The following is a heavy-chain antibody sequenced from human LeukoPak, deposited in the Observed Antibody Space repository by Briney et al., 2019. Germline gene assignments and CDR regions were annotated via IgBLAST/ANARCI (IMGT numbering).Heavy chain of an antibody. CDR2: ISSSSSYI. CDR1: GFTFSSSN. V-gene: IGHV3-21*01. Sequence: TGGSLRLSCAASGFTFSSSNINWVRHAPGKGLECVSSISSSSSYIYYADSVRGRFTISRDNAKNSLYLQMNSLRAEDTAAYYCARAGNAYCGGDCYYAYWGQRTLVTVSS. CDR3: ARAGNAYCGGDCYYAY. D-gene: IGHD2-21*02. J-gene: IGHJ4*02.